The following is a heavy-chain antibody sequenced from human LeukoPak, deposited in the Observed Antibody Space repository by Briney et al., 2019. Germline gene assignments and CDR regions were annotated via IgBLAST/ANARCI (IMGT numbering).Heavy chain of an antibody. CDR3: LFGDSQIDY. J-gene: IGHJ4*02. D-gene: IGHD4-17*01. CDR1: GFTFSDYA. Sequence: GGSLRLSCAASGFTFSDYAIHWVRQAPGKGLEWVAVISYDGSDKYYADSVKGRFTISRDNSKSTLYVQMNSLRAEDTAVYYCLFGDSQIDYWGQGTLVTVSS. V-gene: IGHV3-30*04. CDR2: ISYDGSDK.